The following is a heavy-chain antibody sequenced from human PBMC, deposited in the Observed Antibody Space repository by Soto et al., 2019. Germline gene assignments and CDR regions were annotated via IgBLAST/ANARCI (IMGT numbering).Heavy chain of an antibody. D-gene: IGHD5-18*01. V-gene: IGHV1-58*01. CDR2: IVVGSGNT. J-gene: IGHJ4*02. CDR3: ATGKGDSYGYGNY. CDR1: GFTFTNSA. Sequence: GASVKVSCKASGFTFTNSAVQWVRQARGQRLEWIGWIVVGSGNTNYAQKFQERVTITRDMSTTTAYMELSSLRSEDTAVYYCATGKGDSYGYGNYWGQGTLGTVSA.